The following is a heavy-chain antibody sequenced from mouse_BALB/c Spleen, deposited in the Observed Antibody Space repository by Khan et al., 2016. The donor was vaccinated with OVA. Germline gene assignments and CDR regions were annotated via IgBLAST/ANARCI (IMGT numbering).Heavy chain of an antibody. J-gene: IGHJ4*01. CDR1: GFSLSSSGMG. CDR3: ARSRWLHSFVMDY. Sequence: QVTLKESGPGILQPSQTLSLTCSFSGFSLSSSGMGVSWIRQPSGKGLEWLAHIYWDDDKRYNPSLKSRLTVSKDTSRNPVFLNITNVDTAETATYDSARSRWLHSFVMDYWGQGTSVIVSS. V-gene: IGHV8-12*01. CDR2: IYWDDDK. D-gene: IGHD2-3*01.